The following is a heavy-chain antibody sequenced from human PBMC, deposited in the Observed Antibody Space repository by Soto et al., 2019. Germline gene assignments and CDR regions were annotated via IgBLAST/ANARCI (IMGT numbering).Heavy chain of an antibody. Sequence: QVQLVQSGAEVKKPGASVKVSCKASGYTFTSYYMHWVRQAPGQGLEWMGIINPSGGSTSYAQKFRGRVTMTRATSTSTVYMELSSLRSEDTAVYYCARGASMVRGVIISWYYYYYMDVWGKGTTVTVSS. CDR3: ARGASMVRGVIISWYYYYYMDV. D-gene: IGHD3-10*01. J-gene: IGHJ6*03. V-gene: IGHV1-46*03. CDR1: GYTFTSYY. CDR2: INPSGGST.